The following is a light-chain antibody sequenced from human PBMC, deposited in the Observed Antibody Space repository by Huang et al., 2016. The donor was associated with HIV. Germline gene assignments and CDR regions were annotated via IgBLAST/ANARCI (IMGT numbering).Light chain of an antibody. Sequence: DIQMTQSPSSLSASVGDRVTITCRASQSINSYLNWYKQKPEKAPKLLIYAASSLQSGVPSRFSGSGSGTDFALTISSLQPEDFATYCCQQVYSIPWTFGQGTKVEIK. V-gene: IGKV1-39*01. J-gene: IGKJ1*01. CDR2: AAS. CDR1: QSINSY. CDR3: QQVYSIPWT.